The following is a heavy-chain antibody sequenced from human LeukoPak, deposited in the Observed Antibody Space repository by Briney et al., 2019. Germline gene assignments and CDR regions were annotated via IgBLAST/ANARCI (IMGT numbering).Heavy chain of an antibody. V-gene: IGHV1-24*01. D-gene: IGHD3-3*01. CDR2: VDPEDKKT. Sequence: ASVKVSCKVSGYPLSEFLIHWVRQAPGKGLEWLGGVDPEDKKTIYAHKFEGRVTMTEDTSTNTASMELTSLRSEDTATYFCAAPNLFWSGSSFDYWGQGVLVTVSS. CDR3: AAPNLFWSGSSFDY. CDR1: GYPLSEFL. J-gene: IGHJ4*02.